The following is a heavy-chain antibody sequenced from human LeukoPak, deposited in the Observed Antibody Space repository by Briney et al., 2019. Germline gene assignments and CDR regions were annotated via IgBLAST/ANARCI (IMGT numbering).Heavy chain of an antibody. CDR1: GYTFTGYY. CDR2: INPNSGGT. Sequence: ASVKVSCKAPGYTFTGYYMHWVRQAPGQGLEWMGWINPNSGGTNYAQKFQGRVTMTRDTSISTAYMELSRLRSDDTAVYYCARDTMTTAYYYYYYMDVWGKGTTVTVSS. D-gene: IGHD4-11*01. V-gene: IGHV1-2*02. J-gene: IGHJ6*03. CDR3: ARDTMTTAYYYYYYMDV.